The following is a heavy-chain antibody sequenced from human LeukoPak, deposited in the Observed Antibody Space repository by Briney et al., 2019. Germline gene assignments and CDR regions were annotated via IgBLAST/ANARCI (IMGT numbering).Heavy chain of an antibody. CDR1: GFTFRSYG. J-gene: IGHJ4*02. CDR3: ATSPDIEASGTLYYLDF. Sequence: GGSLRLSCAGSGFTFRSYGMSWVRQAPGKGPEWVSSISGSGGYTYYADSVQGRFTISRDNSKNTLSLQMNSLRAEDAAIYYCATSPDIEASGTLYYLDFWGQGTLVSVSS. V-gene: IGHV3-23*01. CDR2: ISGSGGYT. D-gene: IGHD1-14*01.